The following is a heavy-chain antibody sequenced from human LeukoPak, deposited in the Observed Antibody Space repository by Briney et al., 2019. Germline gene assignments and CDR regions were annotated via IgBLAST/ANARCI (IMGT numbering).Heavy chain of an antibody. D-gene: IGHD7-27*01. CDR1: GFTFSSYS. J-gene: IGHJ3*02. Sequence: GGSLRLSCAASGFTFSSYSMNWVRQAPGKGLEWVSSINSSSSYIYYADSVKGRFTISRDNAKNSLYLQMNSLRAEDTAVYYCAKDGINWGNAFDIWGQGAMVTVSS. CDR3: AKDGINWGNAFDI. V-gene: IGHV3-21*01. CDR2: INSSSSYI.